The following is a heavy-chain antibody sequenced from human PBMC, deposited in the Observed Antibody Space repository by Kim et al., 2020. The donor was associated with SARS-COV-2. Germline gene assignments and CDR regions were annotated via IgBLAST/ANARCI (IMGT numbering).Heavy chain of an antibody. CDR1: GFTFSSYD. V-gene: IGHV3-13*01. CDR3: ARTGYSGYDYMAFDI. D-gene: IGHD5-12*01. J-gene: IGHJ3*02. Sequence: GGSLRLSCAASGFTFSSYDMHWVRQATGKGLEWVSAIGTAGDTYYPGSVKGRFTISRENAKNSLYLQMNSLRAGDTAVYYCARTGYSGYDYMAFDIWGQGTMVTVSS. CDR2: IGTAGDT.